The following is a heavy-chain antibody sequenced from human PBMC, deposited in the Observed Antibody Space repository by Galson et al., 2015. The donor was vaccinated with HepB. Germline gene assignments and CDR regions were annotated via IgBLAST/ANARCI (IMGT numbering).Heavy chain of an antibody. CDR3: VKESEKPQYGAYFDF. J-gene: IGHJ4*02. CDR1: GFTFNCCG. D-gene: IGHD4/OR15-4a*01. CDR2: VSSDGGTQ. Sequence: SLRLSCAASGFTFNCCGMQWVRQAPGKGLEWVAVVSSDGGTQFYADSVKGRFTISRDNSKNTLYLQMNSLRVEDTAVYYCVKESEKPQYGAYFDFWGQGILVTVSS. V-gene: IGHV3-30*18.